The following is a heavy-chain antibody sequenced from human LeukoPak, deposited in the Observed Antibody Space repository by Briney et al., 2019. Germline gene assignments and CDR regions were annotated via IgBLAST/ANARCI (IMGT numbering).Heavy chain of an antibody. Sequence: GGSLRLSCAASGFTFDDYAMHWVRHAPGKGLEWVSVIYSGGSTYYADSVKGRFTISRDNSKNTLYPQMNSLRAEDTAVYYCASLWFGELPVDYWGQGTLVTVSS. CDR3: ASLWFGELPVDY. CDR1: GFTFDDYA. V-gene: IGHV3-53*01. J-gene: IGHJ4*02. D-gene: IGHD3-10*01. CDR2: IYSGGST.